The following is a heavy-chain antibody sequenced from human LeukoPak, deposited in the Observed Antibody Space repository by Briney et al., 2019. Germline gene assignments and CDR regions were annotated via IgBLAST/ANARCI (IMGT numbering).Heavy chain of an antibody. CDR1: DYYISSGHY. CDR2: IHHAGAT. V-gene: IGHV4-38-2*02. D-gene: IGHD2-2*01. Sequence: SETLSLTCTVSDYYISSGHYWGWIRQPPGKGLEWIGNIHHAGATYHNPSLKSRVTISVDTSKNQFSLKLSSVTAADTAVYYCARESTSNAFDIWGQGTMVTVSS. J-gene: IGHJ3*02. CDR3: ARESTSNAFDI.